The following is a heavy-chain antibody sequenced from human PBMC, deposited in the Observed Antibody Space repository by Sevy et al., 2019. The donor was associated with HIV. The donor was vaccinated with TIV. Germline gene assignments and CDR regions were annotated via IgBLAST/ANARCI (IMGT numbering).Heavy chain of an antibody. CDR1: GFTFSSYW. V-gene: IGHV3-74*01. D-gene: IGHD1-26*01. CDR3: ARRPTDQSGSYWFDP. CDR2: IKTDGSDT. Sequence: GGSLRLSCAASGFTFSSYWMHWVRQAPGKGLVWVSRIKTDGSDTSYADSVKGRFTISRDNTKNTLYLQMNSLRAEDTATYYCARRPTDQSGSYWFDPWGQGTLVTVSS. J-gene: IGHJ5*02.